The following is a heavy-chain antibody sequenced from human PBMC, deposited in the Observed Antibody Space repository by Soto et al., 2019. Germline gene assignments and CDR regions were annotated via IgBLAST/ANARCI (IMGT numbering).Heavy chain of an antibody. Sequence: QVQLQESGPGLVKPSQTLSLTCTVSVASISSGDYYWTWIRQPPGKGLEWIGSIYYSGSTYYHPSLKSRVTISVDTSNNQFSLKLSSVTAADTAVYYCARASYDSSTYYLDYWGQGTLVTVSS. CDR1: VASISSGDYY. D-gene: IGHD3-22*01. V-gene: IGHV4-30-4*01. J-gene: IGHJ4*02. CDR3: ARASYDSSTYYLDY. CDR2: IYYSGST.